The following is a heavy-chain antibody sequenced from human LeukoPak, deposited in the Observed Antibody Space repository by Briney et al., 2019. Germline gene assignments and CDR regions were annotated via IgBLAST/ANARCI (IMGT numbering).Heavy chain of an antibody. CDR1: GYTFTSYG. J-gene: IGHJ4*02. Sequence: GASVKVSCKASGYTFTSYGISWVRQAPGQGLEWMGGIIPIFGTANYAQKFQGRVTITADKSTGTAYMELSSLRSEDTAVYYCARGDIVATKKTYYFDYWGQGTLVTVSP. CDR3: ARGDIVATKKTYYFDY. CDR2: IIPIFGTA. V-gene: IGHV1-69*06. D-gene: IGHD5-12*01.